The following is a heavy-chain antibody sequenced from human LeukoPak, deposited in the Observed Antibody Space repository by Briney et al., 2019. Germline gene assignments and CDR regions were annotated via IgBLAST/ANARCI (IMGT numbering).Heavy chain of an antibody. J-gene: IGHJ4*02. CDR3: ARSQSSGPPDY. D-gene: IGHD6-19*01. CDR2: INPSGGST. Sequence: ASVKVSCKASGYTFTSYYMHWVRQAPGQGLEWMGMINPSGGSTGYAQPFQGRVTMTTDTSTSTAYMELRSLRSDDTAVYYCARSQSSGPPDYWGQGTLVTVSS. V-gene: IGHV1-46*01. CDR1: GYTFTSYY.